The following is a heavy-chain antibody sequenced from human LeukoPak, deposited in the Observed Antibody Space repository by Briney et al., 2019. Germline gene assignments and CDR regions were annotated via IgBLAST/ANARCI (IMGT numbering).Heavy chain of an antibody. V-gene: IGHV3-7*01. CDR3: ARDGFSSAINF. D-gene: IGHD2-21*02. CDR2: IKEDGSQK. CDR1: GFTFNTYW. Sequence: PGGSLRLSCAASGFTFNTYWMSWVRQIPGKGLEWVANIKEDGSQKNYVDSVRGRFTISRDNAKNSLYLQMNSLRAEDTAVYYCARDGFSSAINFWGQGTLVTVSS. J-gene: IGHJ4*02.